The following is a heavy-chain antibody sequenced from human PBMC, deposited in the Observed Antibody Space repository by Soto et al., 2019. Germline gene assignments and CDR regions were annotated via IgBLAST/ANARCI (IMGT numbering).Heavy chain of an antibody. Sequence: GGSLRLSCAASGFTFSSYAMSWVRQAPGKGLEWVSAISGSGGSTYYADSVKGRFTISRDNSKNTLYLQMNSLRAEDTAVYYCAKVLTMVRGVIITDGWYYFDYWGQGTLVTVSS. CDR3: AKVLTMVRGVIITDGWYYFDY. J-gene: IGHJ4*02. D-gene: IGHD3-10*01. CDR2: ISGSGGST. CDR1: GFTFSSYA. V-gene: IGHV3-23*01.